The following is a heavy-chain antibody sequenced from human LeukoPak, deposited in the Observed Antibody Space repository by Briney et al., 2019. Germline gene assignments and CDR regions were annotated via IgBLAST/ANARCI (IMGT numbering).Heavy chain of an antibody. CDR1: GYSFTSYW. CDR2: IYPGDSDT. D-gene: IGHD6-13*01. V-gene: IGHV5-51*01. CDR3: ASRTAAAGTDLIY. Sequence: GESLKISCKGSGYSFTSYWIGWVRQMPGKGLEWMGIIYPGDSDTRCSPSFQGQVTISADKSISTAYLQWSSLKASDTAMYYCASRTAAAGTDLIYWGQGTLVTVSS. J-gene: IGHJ4*02.